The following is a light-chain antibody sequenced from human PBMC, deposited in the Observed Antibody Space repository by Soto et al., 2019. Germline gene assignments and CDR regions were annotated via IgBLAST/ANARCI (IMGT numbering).Light chain of an antibody. CDR2: GAS. CDR3: QQYYNSPMYT. CDR1: QSVRSS. J-gene: IGKJ2*01. V-gene: IGKV3-15*01. Sequence: EIVMTQSPATLSVSPGERATLSCRASQSVRSSLAWYQQRPGQAPRLLIYGASTRASGIPARFSGSGSGTEFTLTISSLQSEDFAVYYCQQYYNSPMYTFGLGTKLEI.